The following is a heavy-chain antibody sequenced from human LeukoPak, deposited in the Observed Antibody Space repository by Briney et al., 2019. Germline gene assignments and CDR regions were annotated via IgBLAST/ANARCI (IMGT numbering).Heavy chain of an antibody. V-gene: IGHV3-48*03. Sequence: PGGSVRLSCAASGFTFSSYEMNWVRQAPGKGLEWVSYISSSGSTIYYADSVKGRFTISRDNAKNSLYLQMNSLRAEDTAVYYCARDGAYSSSWVWFDPWGQGTLFSASS. CDR2: ISSSGSTI. CDR1: GFTFSSYE. CDR3: ARDGAYSSSWVWFDP. J-gene: IGHJ5*02. D-gene: IGHD6-13*01.